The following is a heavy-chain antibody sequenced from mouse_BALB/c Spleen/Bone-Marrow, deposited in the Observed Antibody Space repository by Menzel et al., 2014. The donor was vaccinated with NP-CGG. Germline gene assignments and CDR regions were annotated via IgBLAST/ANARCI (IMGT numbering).Heavy chain of an antibody. CDR3: ARRDYSFAY. V-gene: IGHV1-54*01. Sequence: VQLQQSGAELVRPGTSVKVSCKASGYAFTNYLIDWVKQRPGQGLEWIGVINPGSGGTNYSEKFKGKATLTADKSSSTAYMQLSSLTSDDTAVYFCARRDYSFAYWGQGTLVTVSA. J-gene: IGHJ3*01. CDR1: GYAFTNYL. CDR2: INPGSGGT. D-gene: IGHD2-13*01.